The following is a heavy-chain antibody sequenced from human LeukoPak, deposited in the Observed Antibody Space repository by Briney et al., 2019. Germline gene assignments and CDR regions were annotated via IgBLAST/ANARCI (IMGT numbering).Heavy chain of an antibody. CDR3: AKEYCSNSVCHSLDY. Sequence: GGSLRLSCAASGFTFSSYGMHWVRQAPGKGLEWVAVISYDGSNKYYADSVKGRFTISRDNSKNTLYLQMNSLRAEDTAVYYCAKEYCSNSVCHSLDYWGQGTLVTVSS. V-gene: IGHV3-30*18. CDR1: GFTFSSYG. D-gene: IGHD2-8*01. CDR2: ISYDGSNK. J-gene: IGHJ4*02.